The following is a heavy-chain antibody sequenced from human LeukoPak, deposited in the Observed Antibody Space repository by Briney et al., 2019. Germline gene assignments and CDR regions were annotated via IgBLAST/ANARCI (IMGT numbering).Heavy chain of an antibody. CDR3: ARWMTTVITPDY. J-gene: IGHJ4*02. CDR2: INPNSGGT. CDR1: GYTFNGYY. Sequence: GASVKVYCKASGYTFNGYYLHWVRQAPGQGLEWMGWINPNSGGTNYAQKFQGRVTMTRDTSISTAYMELSRLRSDDTAVYYCARWMTTVITPDYWGQGTLVTVSS. D-gene: IGHD4-11*01. V-gene: IGHV1-2*02.